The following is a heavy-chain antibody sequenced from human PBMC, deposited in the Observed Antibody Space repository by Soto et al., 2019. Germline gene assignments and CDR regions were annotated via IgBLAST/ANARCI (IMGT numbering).Heavy chain of an antibody. CDR2: IIPIFGTA. CDR1: GGTFSRHA. CDR3: ARGWGYDSNDYYYAY. V-gene: IGHV1-69*01. D-gene: IGHD3-22*01. J-gene: IGHJ4*02. Sequence: QVQLVQSGAEVRKPGSSVKVSCKASGGTFSRHAISWVRQAPGQGLEWMGGIIPIFGTANHAQKFQGRVTIIADESTSTVYMELSSLRSADTAMYYCARGWGYDSNDYYYAYWGLGTLVIVSS.